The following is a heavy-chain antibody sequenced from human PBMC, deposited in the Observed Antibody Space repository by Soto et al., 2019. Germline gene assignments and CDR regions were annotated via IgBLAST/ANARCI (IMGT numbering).Heavy chain of an antibody. CDR2: IKQDGSEK. V-gene: IGHV3-7*01. CDR3: ARLSSLERSVIVVVITRSYYFDY. D-gene: IGHD3-22*01. Sequence: EVQLVESGGGLVQPGGSLRLSCAASGFTFSSYWMSWVRQAPGKGLEWVANIKQDGSEKYYVDSVKGRFTISRDNAKNSLYLQMNSLRAEDTAVYYCARLSSLERSVIVVVITRSYYFDYWGQGTLVTVSS. CDR1: GFTFSSYW. J-gene: IGHJ4*02.